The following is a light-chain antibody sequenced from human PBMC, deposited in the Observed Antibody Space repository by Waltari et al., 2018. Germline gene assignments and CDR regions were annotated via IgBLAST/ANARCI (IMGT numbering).Light chain of an antibody. Sequence: QSALTQPASVSGSPGQSITISCSGTDSDVGAYDFVSWYQQQPGKAPHLIIYEVSNRASGISNRFSASKSGNTASLTISGLQAEDEADYYCSSYTTSSAPGVFGTGTRVTVL. CDR1: DSDVGAYDF. CDR2: EVS. J-gene: IGLJ1*01. CDR3: SSYTTSSAPGV. V-gene: IGLV2-14*01.